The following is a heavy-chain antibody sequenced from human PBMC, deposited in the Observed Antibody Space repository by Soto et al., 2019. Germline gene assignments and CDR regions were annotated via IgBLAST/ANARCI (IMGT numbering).Heavy chain of an antibody. J-gene: IGHJ5*02. CDR3: ARAWKDCSSTSSYWLQANDNWFDP. Sequence: PSETLSLTCTVSGGSISSYYWSWIRQPAGKGLEWIGRIYTSGSTNYNPSLKSRVTMSVDTSKNQFSLKLSSVTAADTAVYYCARAWKDCSSTSSYWLQANDNWFDPWGQGTLVTVSS. CDR1: GGSISSYY. V-gene: IGHV4-4*07. CDR2: IYTSGST. D-gene: IGHD2-2*01.